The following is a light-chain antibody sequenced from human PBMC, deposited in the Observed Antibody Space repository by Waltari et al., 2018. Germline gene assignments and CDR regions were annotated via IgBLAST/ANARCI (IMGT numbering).Light chain of an antibody. J-gene: IGKJ4*01. Sequence: EIVLTQSPGTLSLSPGERATLSCRASQSVSSDALAWYQQRPGQAPRLLIYGASSMASGIPDRFSGSGSGTDFTLTISRLEPEDFGVYSCQQYATSPFSFGGGTKVEIK. CDR3: QQYATSPFS. CDR1: QSVSSDA. CDR2: GAS. V-gene: IGKV3-20*01.